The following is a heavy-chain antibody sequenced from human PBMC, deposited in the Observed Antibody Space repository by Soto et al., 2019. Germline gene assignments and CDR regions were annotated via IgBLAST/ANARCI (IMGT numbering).Heavy chain of an antibody. CDR2: ISYDGGNK. D-gene: IGHD1-26*01. V-gene: IGHV3-30*18. CDR1: GFTFSSYG. J-gene: IGHJ4*02. Sequence: GGSLRLSCAASGFTFSSYGMHWVRQAPGKGLEWVAVISYDGGNKYYADSVKGRFTISRDNSKNTLYLQMNSLRAEDTAVYYCAKPKGSGNYFDYWGQGTLVTVSS. CDR3: AKPKGSGNYFDY.